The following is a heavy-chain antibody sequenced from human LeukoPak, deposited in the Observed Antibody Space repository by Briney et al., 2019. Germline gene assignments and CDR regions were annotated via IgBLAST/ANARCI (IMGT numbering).Heavy chain of an antibody. D-gene: IGHD3-10*02. J-gene: IGHJ4*02. CDR2: SKSQAGGGTM. CDR3: TTLSYVGGD. Sequence: NSGESLRLSCVASGLTFNHAWMSWVRQAPGKGLEWIGRSKSQAGGGTMDYGAPVIGRFTISRDDSKNTVYLQMNSLKTEDTAMYYCTTLSYVGGDWGQGTLVTVSS. CDR1: GLTFNHAW. V-gene: IGHV3-15*01.